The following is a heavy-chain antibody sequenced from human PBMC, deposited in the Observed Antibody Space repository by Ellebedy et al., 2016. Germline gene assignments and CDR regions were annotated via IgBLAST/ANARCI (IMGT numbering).Heavy chain of an antibody. CDR1: GFTFRNYA. V-gene: IGHV3-21*01. J-gene: IGHJ4*02. Sequence: GGSLRLXXAASGFTFRNYAMNWVRQAPGKGLEWVSGISGRSGNTYYAASVKGRFTISRDNAKNSLYLQMNSLRAEDTAVYYCARDLEAAAGTSRCFDYWGQGTLVTVSS. CDR2: ISGRSGNT. CDR3: ARDLEAAAGTSRCFDY. D-gene: IGHD6-13*01.